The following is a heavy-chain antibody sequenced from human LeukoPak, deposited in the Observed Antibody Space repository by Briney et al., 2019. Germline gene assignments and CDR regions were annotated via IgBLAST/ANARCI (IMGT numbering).Heavy chain of an antibody. V-gene: IGHV3-21*01. CDR1: GFTFSSYS. J-gene: IGHJ5*02. CDR2: ISSSSSYI. CDR3: ARDRTAYGVLDP. Sequence: GGFLRLSCAASGFTFSSYSMNWVRQAPGKGLEWVSSISSSSSYIYYADSVKGRFTISRDNAKNSLYLQMNSLRAEDTAVYYCARDRTAYGVLDPWGQGTLVTVSS. D-gene: IGHD4-17*01.